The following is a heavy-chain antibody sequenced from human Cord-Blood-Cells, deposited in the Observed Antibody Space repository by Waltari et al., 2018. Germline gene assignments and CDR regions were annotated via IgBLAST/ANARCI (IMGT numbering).Heavy chain of an antibody. CDR3: ANLGDPGQLVKGGGDFDY. D-gene: IGHD6-6*01. CDR2: GNPNRGGT. J-gene: IGHJ4*02. V-gene: IGHV1-2*02. Sequence: QVQLVQSGAEVKKPGASVKVSCKASGYTFTGYYMHWVRQAPGQGLEWMGWGNPNRGGTKYAKRFQGRVTMTRDTSISTAYMEPSRLRSDDAAVYYCANLGDPGQLVKGGGDFDYWGQGTLVTVSS. CDR1: GYTFTGYY.